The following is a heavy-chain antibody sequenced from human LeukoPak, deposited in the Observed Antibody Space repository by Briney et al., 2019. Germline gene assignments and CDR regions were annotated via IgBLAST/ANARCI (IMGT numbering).Heavy chain of an antibody. CDR1: GFSFSTYS. D-gene: IGHD2-8*01. CDR2: ISSSSSYI. CDR3: ARGDRLGYCTNGVCYPTDY. Sequence: SGGSLRLSCAASGFSFSTYSMNWVRQAPGKGLEWVSSISSSSSYIYYADSMKGRFTISRDNAKNSLFLQMHSLRAEDTAVYYCARGDRLGYCTNGVCYPTDYWGQGTLVTVSS. J-gene: IGHJ4*02. V-gene: IGHV3-21*01.